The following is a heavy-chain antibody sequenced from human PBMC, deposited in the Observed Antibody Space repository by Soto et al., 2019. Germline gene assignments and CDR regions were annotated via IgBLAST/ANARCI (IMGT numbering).Heavy chain of an antibody. CDR2: ISSSSSYI. V-gene: IGHV3-21*01. J-gene: IGHJ4*02. CDR3: AKPDPTATYSSDY. D-gene: IGHD4-17*01. CDR1: GFTFSSYS. Sequence: GGSLRLSCAASGFTFSSYSMNWVRQAPGKGLEWVSSISSSSSYIYYADSVEGRFTISRDNAKNSLYLQMNSLRAEDTAVYYCAKPDPTATYSSDYWGQGTLVTVSS.